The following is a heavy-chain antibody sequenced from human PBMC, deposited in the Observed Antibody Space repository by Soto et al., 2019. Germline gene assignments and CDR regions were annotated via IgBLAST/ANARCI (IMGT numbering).Heavy chain of an antibody. J-gene: IGHJ6*03. CDR1: GFTFSSYG. CDR2: IWYDGSNK. Sequence: GGSLRLSCAASGFTFSSYGMHWVRQAPGKGLEWVAVIWYDGSNKYYADSVKGRFTISRDNSKNALYLQMNSLRAEDTAVYYCARDAGFGYGRHMDVWGKGTTVTVSS. D-gene: IGHD5-12*01. CDR3: ARDAGFGYGRHMDV. V-gene: IGHV3-33*01.